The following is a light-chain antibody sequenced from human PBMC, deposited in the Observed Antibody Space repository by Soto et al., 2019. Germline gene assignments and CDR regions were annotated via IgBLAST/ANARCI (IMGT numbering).Light chain of an antibody. CDR2: GAS. Sequence: DIQITQSPSTLSSSVLDRFTITCRASQSIRNWLAWYQDKPGKAPKLLIYGASSLESGVPSRFSGSGSGTEFTLTISSLQPDDFATYYCQQYNSYWTFGQGTKVDNK. J-gene: IGKJ1*01. V-gene: IGKV1-5*01. CDR3: QQYNSYWT. CDR1: QSIRNW.